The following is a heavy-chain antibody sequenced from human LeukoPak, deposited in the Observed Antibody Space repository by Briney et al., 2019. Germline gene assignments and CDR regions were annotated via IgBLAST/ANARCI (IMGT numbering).Heavy chain of an antibody. V-gene: IGHV4-34*01. CDR2: INHRGSS. J-gene: IGHJ4*02. D-gene: IGHD2-21*02. CDR3: ARGGFYCGDDCYVDY. Sequence: SSETLSLTCAVYGESFSAYFWNWIRQAPGKPLEYIGEINHRGSSHYNPSLKTRVTLSVDTSKNQFSLKLSSVTAADTAVYYCARGGFYCGDDCYVDYWGQGTLVTVSS. CDR1: GESFSAYF.